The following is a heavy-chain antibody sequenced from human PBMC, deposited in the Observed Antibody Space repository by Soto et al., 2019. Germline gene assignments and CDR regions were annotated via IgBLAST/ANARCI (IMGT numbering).Heavy chain of an antibody. CDR2: MNPNMGHT. CDR1: GYTFTSYD. CDR3: AGEYSRCGSRA. D-gene: IGHD6-19*01. Sequence: QVQLVQSGAEVKKPGASVKVSCKASGYTFTSYDINGVRQATGQGLEWMGWMNPNMGHTGYAQTFQGRVTMARGTSTRSAYVELSSLRFEGTAVYCWAGEYSRCGSRARGQGTLVTVPS. V-gene: IGHV1-8*01. J-gene: IGHJ4*01.